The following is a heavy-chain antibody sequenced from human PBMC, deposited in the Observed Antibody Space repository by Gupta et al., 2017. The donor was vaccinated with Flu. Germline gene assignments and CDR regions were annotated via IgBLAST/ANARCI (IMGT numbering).Heavy chain of an antibody. Sequence: EVQLVESGGGLVQPGGSLRLSCAASGFTFSSYEMNWVRQAPGKGLEWVSYISSSGSTIYYADSVKGRFTISRDNAKNSLYLQMNSLRAEDTAVYYCARWYSSGWFQPNGRVYYYGMDVWGQGTTVTVSS. V-gene: IGHV3-48*03. D-gene: IGHD6-19*01. CDR1: GFTFSSYE. J-gene: IGHJ6*02. CDR3: ARWYSSGWFQPNGRVYYYGMDV. CDR2: ISSSGSTI.